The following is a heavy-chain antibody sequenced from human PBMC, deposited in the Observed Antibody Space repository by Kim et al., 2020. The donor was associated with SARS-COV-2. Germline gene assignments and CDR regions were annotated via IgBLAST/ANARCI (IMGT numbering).Heavy chain of an antibody. CDR3: ARDRGGGWYIFDY. V-gene: IGHV1-46*01. Sequence: QTSQGRVTMTRDTSTSTVYMEMSSLRSEDTAVYYCARDRGGGWYIFDYWGQGTLVTVSS. J-gene: IGHJ4*02. D-gene: IGHD6-19*01.